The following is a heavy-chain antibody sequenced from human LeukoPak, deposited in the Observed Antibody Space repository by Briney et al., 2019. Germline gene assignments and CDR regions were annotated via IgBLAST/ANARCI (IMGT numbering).Heavy chain of an antibody. V-gene: IGHV1-69*13. CDR3: ARALTGYSSSWWKNEGDYFDY. D-gene: IGHD6-13*01. Sequence: SVKVSCKASGGTFSSYAISWVRQAPGQGLEWMGGIIPIFGTANYAQKFQGRVTITADESTSTAYMELSSLRSEDTAVYYCARALTGYSSSWWKNEGDYFDYWGQGTLVTVSS. CDR2: IIPIFGTA. CDR1: GGTFSSYA. J-gene: IGHJ4*02.